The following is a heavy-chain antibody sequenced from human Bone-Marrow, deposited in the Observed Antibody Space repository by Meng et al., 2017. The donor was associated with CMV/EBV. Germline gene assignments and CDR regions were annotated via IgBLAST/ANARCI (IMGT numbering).Heavy chain of an antibody. CDR3: ARDVYCSSTSCYIKGTFYYYYGMDV. J-gene: IGHJ6*02. CDR1: GFTFSSYA. D-gene: IGHD2-2*02. V-gene: IGHV3-30-3*01. CDR2: ISYDGSNK. Sequence: GGSLRLSCAASGFTFSSYAMHWVRKAPGKGLEWVAVISYDGSNKYYADSVKGRFTISRDNAKNTLYLQMNSLRAEDTAVYYCARDVYCSSTSCYIKGTFYYYYGMDVWGQGTTVTVSS.